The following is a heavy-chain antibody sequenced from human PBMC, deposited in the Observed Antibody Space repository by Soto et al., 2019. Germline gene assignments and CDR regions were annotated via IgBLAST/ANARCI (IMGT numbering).Heavy chain of an antibody. V-gene: IGHV4-39*01. CDR3: ARSCISTGCQGVSVFDP. CDR2: IYYSGST. CDR1: GGSISSSSYY. J-gene: IGHJ5*02. D-gene: IGHD2-2*01. Sequence: SETLSLTCTVSGGSISSSSYYWGWIRQPPGKGLEWIGSIYYSGSTYYNPSLKSRVTISVDTSKNQFSLKLSSVTAADTAVYYCARSCISTGCQGVSVFDPWGQGTLVTVSS.